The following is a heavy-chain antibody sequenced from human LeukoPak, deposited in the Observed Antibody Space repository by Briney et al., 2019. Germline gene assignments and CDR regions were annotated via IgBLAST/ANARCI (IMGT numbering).Heavy chain of an antibody. CDR1: GYTFTSYD. V-gene: IGHV1-8*01. CDR3: ARVGYYYDSSIDY. CDR2: MNPNSGNT. J-gene: IGHJ4*02. D-gene: IGHD3-22*01. Sequence: ASVRVSCKASGYTFTSYDINWVRQAPGQGLEWMGWMNPNSGNTGYAQKFQGRVTMTRNTSISTAYMELSSLRSEDTAVYYCARVGYYYDSSIDYWGQRTLVTVSS.